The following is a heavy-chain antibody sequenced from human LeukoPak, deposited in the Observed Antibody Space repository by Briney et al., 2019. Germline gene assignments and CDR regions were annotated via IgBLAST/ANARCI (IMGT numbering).Heavy chain of an antibody. CDR1: GFSFSRYG. D-gene: IGHD6-13*01. J-gene: IGHJ4*02. V-gene: IGHV3-30*18. Sequence: GGSLRLSCAASGFSFSRYGMHWVRQAPGKGLEWVAVISYDGSNKYYADSVKGRFTISRDSSNNTLYLQMNSLRAEDTGVYFCAKDRETTASGTFDFRGQGTLVTVSS. CDR3: AKDRETTASGTFDF. CDR2: ISYDGSNK.